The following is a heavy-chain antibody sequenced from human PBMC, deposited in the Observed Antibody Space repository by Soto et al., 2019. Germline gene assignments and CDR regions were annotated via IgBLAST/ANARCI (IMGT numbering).Heavy chain of an antibody. Sequence: SANVSCKASTVAFSKFIVPWVRQAPGLGLAWVGGIIPIFGTANYAQKFQGRVTITADESTSTSYMEVNNLRSEDTAVYYCAKVRYSSPMGYYYGMDVWGQGTTVTVSS. J-gene: IGHJ6*02. D-gene: IGHD6-19*01. CDR2: IIPIFGTA. CDR3: AKVRYSSPMGYYYGMDV. CDR1: TVAFSKFI. V-gene: IGHV1-69*13.